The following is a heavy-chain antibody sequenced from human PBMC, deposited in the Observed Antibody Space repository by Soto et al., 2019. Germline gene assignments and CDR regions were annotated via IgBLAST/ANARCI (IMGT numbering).Heavy chain of an antibody. CDR3: ARAANIVVVPAAPTDYYYYGIDV. CDR1: GGSISSGDYY. V-gene: IGHV4-30-4*01. CDR2: IYYSGST. Sequence: PSETLSLTCTVSGGSISSGDYYWSWIRPPPGKGLEWIGYIYYSGSTYYNPSLKSRVTISVDTSKNQFSLKLSSVTAADTAVYYCARAANIVVVPAAPTDYYYYGIDVWGQGTTVTVSS. J-gene: IGHJ6*02. D-gene: IGHD2-2*01.